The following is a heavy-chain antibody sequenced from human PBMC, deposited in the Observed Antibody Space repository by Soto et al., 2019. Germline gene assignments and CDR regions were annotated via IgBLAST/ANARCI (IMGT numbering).Heavy chain of an antibody. Sequence: QVQLVQSGAEVKKPGSSVKVSCKASGGTFSNYALNWVRQAPGQGLVWMGEIIPIFGPPHYAQKFQGRVTITADESTSTAYMELSRLRSDDTAMYYCATIADCSGGTFYWSLNKWGQGTLVTVSS. CDR2: IIPIFGPP. J-gene: IGHJ4*02. CDR1: GGTFSNYA. V-gene: IGHV1-69*01. CDR3: ATIADCSGGTFYWSLNK. D-gene: IGHD2-15*01.